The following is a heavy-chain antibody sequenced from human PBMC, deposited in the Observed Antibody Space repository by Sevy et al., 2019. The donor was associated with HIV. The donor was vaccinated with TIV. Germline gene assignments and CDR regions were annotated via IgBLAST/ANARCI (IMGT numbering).Heavy chain of an antibody. CDR3: ARDIVVVPAANGDYYYYGMDV. CDR2: ISAYNGNT. D-gene: IGHD2-2*01. V-gene: IGHV1-18*01. J-gene: IGHJ6*02. CDR1: GYTFTSYG. Sequence: ASVKVSCKASGYTFTSYGISWVRQAPGQGLEWMGWISAYNGNTNYAQKLQGRVTMTTDTSTSTAYMELRSLRSDDTAVNYCARDIVVVPAANGDYYYYGMDVWGQGTTVTVSS.